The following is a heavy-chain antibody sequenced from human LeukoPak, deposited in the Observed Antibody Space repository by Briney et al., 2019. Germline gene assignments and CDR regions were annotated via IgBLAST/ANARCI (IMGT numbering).Heavy chain of an antibody. CDR2: INHSGST. J-gene: IGHJ4*02. Sequence: SETLSLTCAVYGGSFSGYYWSWIRQPPGKGLEWIGEINHSGSTNYNPSLKSRVTISVDTSKNQFSLKLSSVTAADTAVYYCARGGWSFDYWGQGTLVTVSS. CDR3: ARGGWSFDY. D-gene: IGHD6-19*01. CDR1: GGSFSGYY. V-gene: IGHV4-34*01.